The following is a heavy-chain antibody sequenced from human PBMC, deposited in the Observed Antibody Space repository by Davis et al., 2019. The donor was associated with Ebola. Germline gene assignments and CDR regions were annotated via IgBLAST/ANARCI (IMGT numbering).Heavy chain of an antibody. CDR1: GFTFSSYA. Sequence: PGGSLRLSCAASGFTFSSYAMHWVRQAPGKGLEWVAVISYDGSNKYYADSVKGRFTISRDNSKNTLYLQMNSLRAEDTAVYYCASTQLPLWGQGTLVTVSS. V-gene: IGHV3-30-3*01. J-gene: IGHJ4*02. CDR2: ISYDGSNK. CDR3: ASTQLPL. D-gene: IGHD4-23*01.